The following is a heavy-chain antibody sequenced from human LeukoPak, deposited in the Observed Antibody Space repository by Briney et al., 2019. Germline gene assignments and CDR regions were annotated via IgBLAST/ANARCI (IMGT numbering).Heavy chain of an antibody. Sequence: GGSLRLSCIVSGLPFSDAWVSWVRQAPGEGLEWVGRIKSKGSGGTADYGAPVKDRFTISRDDLENTVYLQMSSLKTEDTAVYYCSWIRGALGYYYMDVWGKGTPVTISS. V-gene: IGHV3-15*01. CDR3: SWIRGALGYYYMDV. J-gene: IGHJ6*03. D-gene: IGHD3-10*01. CDR2: IKSKGSGGTA. CDR1: GLPFSDAW.